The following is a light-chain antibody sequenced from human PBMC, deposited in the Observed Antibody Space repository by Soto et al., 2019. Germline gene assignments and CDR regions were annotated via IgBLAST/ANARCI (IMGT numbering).Light chain of an antibody. Sequence: QSALTQPPSASRSPGQSVTISCAGTSSDVGGYDHVSWYQQHPGKAPKLMIYDVSKRPSGVPDRFSGSKSGNAASLTVSGLQTEDEADYYCSSFAGSNNVVFGGGTKLTVL. CDR3: SSFAGSNNVV. CDR1: SSDVGGYDH. CDR2: DVS. J-gene: IGLJ3*02. V-gene: IGLV2-8*02.